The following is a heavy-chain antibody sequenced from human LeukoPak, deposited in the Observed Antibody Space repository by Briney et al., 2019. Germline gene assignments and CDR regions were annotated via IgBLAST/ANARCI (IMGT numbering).Heavy chain of an antibody. Sequence: GASVKVSCKVSGYTLTELSMHWVRQAPGKGLEWMGGFDPEDGETIYAQKFQGRVTMTEDTSTDTAYMELRSLRSDDTAVYYCARGYLGSSWYNPPYYYYGMDVWGQGTTVTVSS. CDR3: ARGYLGSSWYNPPYYYYGMDV. J-gene: IGHJ6*02. CDR2: FDPEDGET. D-gene: IGHD6-13*01. CDR1: GYTLTELS. V-gene: IGHV1-24*01.